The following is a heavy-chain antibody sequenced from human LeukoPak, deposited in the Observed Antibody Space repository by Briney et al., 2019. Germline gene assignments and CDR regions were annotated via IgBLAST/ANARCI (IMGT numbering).Heavy chain of an antibody. J-gene: IGHJ2*01. V-gene: IGHV3-11*06. CDR1: GFTFGDYY. CDR3: ARGGDGSNIYWYFDL. CDR2: IDISSGYT. Sequence: GGSLRLSCAASGFTFGDYYMSWIRQAPGKGLEWVSYIDISSGYTNSADSVKGRFTISRDNAKNSLYLQMNSLRAEDTAVYYCARGGDGSNIYWYFDLWGRGTLVTVSS. D-gene: IGHD5-24*01.